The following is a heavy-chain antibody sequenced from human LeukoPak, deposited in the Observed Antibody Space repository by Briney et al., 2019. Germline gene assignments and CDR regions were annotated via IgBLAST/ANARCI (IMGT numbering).Heavy chain of an antibody. CDR1: GGTFSSYA. CDR3: ARAPVYCSGGSCYYYYYGMDV. D-gene: IGHD2-15*01. J-gene: IGHJ6*02. CDR2: ISAYNGNT. V-gene: IGHV1-18*01. Sequence: ASVKVSCKASGGTFSSYAISWVRQAPGQGLEWMGWISAYNGNTNYAQKLQGRVTMTTDTSTSTAYMELRSLRSDDTAVYYCARAPVYCSGGSCYYYYYGMDVWGQGTTVTVSS.